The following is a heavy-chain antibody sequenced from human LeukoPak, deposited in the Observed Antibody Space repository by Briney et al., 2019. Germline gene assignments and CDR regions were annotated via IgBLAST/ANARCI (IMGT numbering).Heavy chain of an antibody. J-gene: IGHJ4*02. CDR3: ARGATGFCSGTSCLYYFDS. CDR2: ISGSGGST. CDR1: GFTFSSYA. Sequence: PGGSLRLSCAASGFTFSSYAMSWVRQAPGKGLEWVSAISGSGGSTYYADSVKGRFTISRDNAKNSLYLQMNSLRVEDTAVYYCARGATGFCSGTSCLYYFDSWGQGTLVTVSS. D-gene: IGHD2-2*01. V-gene: IGHV3-23*01.